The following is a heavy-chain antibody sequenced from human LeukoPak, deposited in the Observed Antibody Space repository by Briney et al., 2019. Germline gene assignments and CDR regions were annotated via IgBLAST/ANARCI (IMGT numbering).Heavy chain of an antibody. Sequence: PGGSLRLSCAASGFTFSSYSMSWVRQAPGMGLEWVSGISGSGGSTDYADSVKGRFTISRDNSKNTLYLQMNSLRVEDTAVYYCAKDPGYQVVYCFDYWGQGTLVTVSS. J-gene: IGHJ4*02. CDR1: GFTFSSYS. D-gene: IGHD2-2*01. V-gene: IGHV3-23*01. CDR3: AKDPGYQVVYCFDY. CDR2: ISGSGGST.